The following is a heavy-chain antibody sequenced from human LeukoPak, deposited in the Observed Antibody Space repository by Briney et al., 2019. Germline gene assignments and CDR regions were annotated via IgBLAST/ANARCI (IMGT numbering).Heavy chain of an antibody. Sequence: PGGSLRLPCAASGFTVSSNYMSWVRQAPGKGLEWVSVIYSGGSTYYADSVTGRFTISRDNSKNTLYLQINSLRAEATAVSYFAGAYGPKEILLDYWGQGTLVTVSS. CDR3: AGAYGPKEILLDY. J-gene: IGHJ4*02. CDR2: IYSGGST. D-gene: IGHD3-10*01. V-gene: IGHV3-53*01. CDR1: GFTVSSNY.